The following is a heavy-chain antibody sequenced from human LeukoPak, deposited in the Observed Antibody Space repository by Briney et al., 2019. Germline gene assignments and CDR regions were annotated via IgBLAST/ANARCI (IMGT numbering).Heavy chain of an antibody. CDR3: ALYFYDSSGYPSFDY. Sequence: GGSLRLSCEVSGLTFSRHAMNWVRQAPGKGLEWVSYVSSSGSTKYYTDSVKGRFTTSRDNAKNSLYLQMNSLRDEDTALYYCALYFYDSSGYPSFDYWGQGTLVTVSS. D-gene: IGHD3-22*01. V-gene: IGHV3-48*02. CDR1: GLTFSRHA. J-gene: IGHJ4*02. CDR2: VSSSGSTK.